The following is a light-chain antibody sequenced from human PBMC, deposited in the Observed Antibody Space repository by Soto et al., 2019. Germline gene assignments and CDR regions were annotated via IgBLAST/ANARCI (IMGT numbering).Light chain of an antibody. CDR1: QSVSSSY. Sequence: EIVLTQSPGTLSLSPGERATLSCRASQSVSSSYLVWYQQKPGQAPRLLIYGASSRATGIPDRFSGSGYGTEFTLTISRLEPEDFAVYYCQQYGSSPLITFGQGTRLEIK. CDR3: QQYGSSPLIT. J-gene: IGKJ5*01. CDR2: GAS. V-gene: IGKV3-20*01.